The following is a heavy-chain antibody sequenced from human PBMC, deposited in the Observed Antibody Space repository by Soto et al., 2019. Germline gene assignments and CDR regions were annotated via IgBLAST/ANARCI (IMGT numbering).Heavy chain of an antibody. CDR3: ARVPDYGDYGDAFDI. V-gene: IGHV1-69*06. D-gene: IGHD4-17*01. Sequence: ASVKVSCKASGGTFSSYAISWVRQAPGQGLEWMGGIIPIFGTTNYAQKLQGRVTMTADTSTSTAYMELRSLRSDDTAVYYCARVPDYGDYGDAFDIWGQGTMVTVSS. CDR2: IIPIFGTT. J-gene: IGHJ3*02. CDR1: GGTFSSYA.